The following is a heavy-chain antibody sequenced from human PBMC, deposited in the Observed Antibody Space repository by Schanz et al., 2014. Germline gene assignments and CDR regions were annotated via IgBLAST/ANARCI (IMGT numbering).Heavy chain of an antibody. D-gene: IGHD6-13*01. J-gene: IGHJ6*02. V-gene: IGHV1-18*04. CDR3: ARDNLVSSSWYNYYGMDV. Sequence: QVQLVQSGAEVKKPGASVKVSCKAFGYSFTSYYIHWVRQAPGQGLEWMGWISAYNGNTNYAQKLQGRVTMTTDTSTSTAYMELRSLRSDDTAVYYCARDNLVSSSWYNYYGMDVWGQGTTVTVSS. CDR1: GYSFTSYY. CDR2: ISAYNGNT.